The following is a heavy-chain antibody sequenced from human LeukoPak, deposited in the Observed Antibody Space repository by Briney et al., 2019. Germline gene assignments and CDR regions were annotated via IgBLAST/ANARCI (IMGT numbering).Heavy chain of an antibody. V-gene: IGHV3-23*01. CDR3: ARAREEMATLYYFDY. J-gene: IGHJ4*02. CDR2: ISGSGGST. D-gene: IGHD5-24*01. Sequence: GGSLRLSCAASGFTFSSYAMSWVRQAPGKGLEWVSAISGSGGSTYYADSVKGRFTISRDNSKNTLYLQMNSLRAEDTAVYYCARAREEMATLYYFDYWGQGTLVTVSS. CDR1: GFTFSSYA.